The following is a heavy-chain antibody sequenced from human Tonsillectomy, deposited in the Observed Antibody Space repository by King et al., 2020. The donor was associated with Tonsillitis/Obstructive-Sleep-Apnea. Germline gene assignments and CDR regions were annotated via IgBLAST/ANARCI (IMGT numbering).Heavy chain of an antibody. J-gene: IGHJ4*02. D-gene: IGHD1-26*01. CDR1: GFTFSSYA. CDR3: ARSPGATDHFDY. Sequence: VQLVESGGGVVQPGRSLRLSCAASGFTFSSYAMHWVRQAPGKGLEWVALISYDGSNKYYADSVKGRLTISRDNSKNTLYLQMNSLRAEDTAVYYCARSPGATDHFDYWGQGNLVTVSS. CDR2: ISYDGSNK. V-gene: IGHV3-30*04.